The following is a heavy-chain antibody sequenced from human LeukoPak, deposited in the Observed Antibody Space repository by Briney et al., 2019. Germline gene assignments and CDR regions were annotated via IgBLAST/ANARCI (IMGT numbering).Heavy chain of an antibody. CDR1: GGSISSGSYY. CDR2: IYTSGST. D-gene: IGHD5-18*01. V-gene: IGHV4-61*02. J-gene: IGHJ4*02. CDR3: ARLTWDTTMVRYYFDF. Sequence: PSETLSPTCTASGGSISSGSYYWSWIRQPAGKGLEWIGRIYTSGSTNYNPSLKSRVTISVDTSKNQFSLKLSSVTAADTAVYYCARLTWDTTMVRYYFDFWAREPWSPSLQ.